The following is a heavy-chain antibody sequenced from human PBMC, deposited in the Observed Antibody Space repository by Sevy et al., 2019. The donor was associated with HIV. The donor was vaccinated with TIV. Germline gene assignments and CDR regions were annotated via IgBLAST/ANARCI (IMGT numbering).Heavy chain of an antibody. CDR3: AKXKVPAYSSSWYYFDY. J-gene: IGHJ4*02. CDR2: ISWDGGST. D-gene: IGHD6-13*01. CDR1: GFTFDDYA. Sequence: GGSLRLSCAASGFTFDDYAMHWVRQAPGKGLEWVSLISWDGGSTYYADSVKGRFTISRDNSKNSLYLQMNSLRAEDXXXXYCAKXKVPAYSSSWYYFDYWGQGTLVTVSS. V-gene: IGHV3-43D*03.